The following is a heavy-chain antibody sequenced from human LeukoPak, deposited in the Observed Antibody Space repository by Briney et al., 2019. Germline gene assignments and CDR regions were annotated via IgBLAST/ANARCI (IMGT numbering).Heavy chain of an antibody. CDR3: ARDMATNTYYYYGMDV. CDR2: IIPILGIA. J-gene: IGHJ6*02. V-gene: IGHV1-69*04. Sequence: SVKVSCKASGGTFSSYAISWVRQAPGQGLEWMGRIIPILGIANYAQKFQGRVTITADKSTSTAYMELSSLRSEDTAVYYCARDMATNTYYYYGMDVWGQGTTVTVSS. D-gene: IGHD5-24*01. CDR1: GGTFSSYA.